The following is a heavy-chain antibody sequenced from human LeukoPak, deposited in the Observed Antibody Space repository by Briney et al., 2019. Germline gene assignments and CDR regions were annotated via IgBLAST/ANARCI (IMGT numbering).Heavy chain of an antibody. CDR1: GFTFSSYG. D-gene: IGHD5-12*01. Sequence: GRSLRLSCAASGFTFSSYGMHWVRQAPGKGLEWVAVIWYDGSNKYYADSVKGRFTITRDNSENTLYLQMNSLRAEDTAVYYCARPYSGYEPPGYWGQGTLVTVSS. V-gene: IGHV3-33*01. CDR3: ARPYSGYEPPGY. CDR2: IWYDGSNK. J-gene: IGHJ4*02.